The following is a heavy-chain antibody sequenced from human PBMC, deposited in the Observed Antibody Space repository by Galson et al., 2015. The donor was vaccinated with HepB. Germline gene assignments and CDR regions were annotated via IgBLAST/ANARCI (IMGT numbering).Heavy chain of an antibody. J-gene: IGHJ3*02. CDR1: GYSISSGYY. CDR2: IYHSGST. Sequence: ATLSLPCTVSGYSISSGYYWGWIRQPPGKGLEWIGSIYHSGSTYYNPSLKSRVTISVDTSKNQFSLKLSSVTAADTAVYYCARGIVVVVAATAFDIWGQGTMVTVSS. CDR3: ARGIVVVVAATAFDI. V-gene: IGHV4-38-2*02. D-gene: IGHD2-15*01.